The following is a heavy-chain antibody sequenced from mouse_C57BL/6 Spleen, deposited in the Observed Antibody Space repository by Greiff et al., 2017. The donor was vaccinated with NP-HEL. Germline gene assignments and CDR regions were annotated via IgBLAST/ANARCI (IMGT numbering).Heavy chain of an antibody. CDR1: GFTFTSYW. CDR2: IYPGSGST. J-gene: IGHJ4*01. Sequence: QVQLQQPGAELVKPGASVKMSCKASGFTFTSYWITWVKQRPGQGLAWIGDIYPGSGSTKYNEKFKSKATLTVDTSSSTAYMQLSSLTSEDSAVDYGARCEGYYAMDYWGQGTSVTVAS. CDR3: ARCEGYYAMDY. V-gene: IGHV1-55*01.